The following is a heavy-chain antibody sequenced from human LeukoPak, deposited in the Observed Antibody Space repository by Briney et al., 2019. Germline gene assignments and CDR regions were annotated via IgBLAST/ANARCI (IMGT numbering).Heavy chain of an antibody. D-gene: IGHD5-12*01. CDR2: ISSSGSTI. V-gene: IGHV3-48*03. J-gene: IGHJ6*02. Sequence: GGSLRLSCAASGFTFSSYEMNWVRQAPGKGLEWVSYISSSGSTIYYADSVKGRFTISRGNAKNSLYLQMNSPRAEDTAVYYCARMDSGYDPFYYYGMDVWGQGTTVTVSS. CDR3: ARMDSGYDPFYYYGMDV. CDR1: GFTFSSYE.